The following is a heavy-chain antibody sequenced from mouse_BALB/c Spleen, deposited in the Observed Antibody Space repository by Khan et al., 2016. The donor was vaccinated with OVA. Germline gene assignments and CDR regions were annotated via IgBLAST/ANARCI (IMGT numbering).Heavy chain of an antibody. Sequence: QVQLKESGAELVKPGTSVKLSCKASGYTFTSYDINWVRQRPEQGLDWIGWIFPGDGSTKYNEKFKGKATLTTDKSSSTAYMQLSRLTSEDSAVYFGARGGYGGFASWGQGTLVTVSA. CDR2: IFPGDGST. D-gene: IGHD2-14*01. CDR1: GYTFTSYD. CDR3: ARGGYGGFAS. J-gene: IGHJ3*01. V-gene: IGHV1-85*01.